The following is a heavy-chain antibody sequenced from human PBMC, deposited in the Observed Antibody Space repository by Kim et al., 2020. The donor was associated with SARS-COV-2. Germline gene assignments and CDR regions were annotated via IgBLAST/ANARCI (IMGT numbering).Heavy chain of an antibody. J-gene: IGHJ3*02. D-gene: IGHD3-22*01. Sequence: GGSLRLSCAASGFTFSSYWMHWVRQAPGKGLVWVSRINSDGSSTSYADSVKGRFTISRDNAKNTLYLQMNSLRAEDTAVYYCARGVDYYDSSGDDAFDIWGQGTMVTVSS. V-gene: IGHV3-74*01. CDR1: GFTFSSYW. CDR2: INSDGSST. CDR3: ARGVDYYDSSGDDAFDI.